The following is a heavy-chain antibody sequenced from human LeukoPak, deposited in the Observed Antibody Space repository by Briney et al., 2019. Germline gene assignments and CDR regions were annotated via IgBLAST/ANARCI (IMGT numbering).Heavy chain of an antibody. CDR1: GFTFKNYA. CDR3: AKDLGITMILVVIRAIDY. Sequence: GGSLRLSCAASGFTFKNYAMSWVRQAPGKGLEWGPTISSSGGSTYYAGPVRGRFTISRDNSKNTLYLQMNSVRAEDTAVYYCAKDLGITMILVVIRAIDYWGQGTLVTVSS. V-gene: IGHV3-23*01. D-gene: IGHD3-22*01. J-gene: IGHJ4*02. CDR2: ISSSGGST.